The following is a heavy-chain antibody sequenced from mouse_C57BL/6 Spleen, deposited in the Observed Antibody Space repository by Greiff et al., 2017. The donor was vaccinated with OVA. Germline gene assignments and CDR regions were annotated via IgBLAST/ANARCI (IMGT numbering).Heavy chain of an antibody. V-gene: IGHV2-2*01. CDR2: IWSGGST. CDR3: ARKGGLGRGGFAY. Sequence: VQVVESGPGLVQPSQSLSITCTVSGFSLTSYGVHWVRQSPGKGLEWLGVIWSGGSTDYNAAFISRLSISKDNSKSQVFFKMNSLQADDTAIYYCARKGGLGRGGFAYWGQGTLVTVSA. D-gene: IGHD4-1*01. CDR1: GFSLTSYG. J-gene: IGHJ3*01.